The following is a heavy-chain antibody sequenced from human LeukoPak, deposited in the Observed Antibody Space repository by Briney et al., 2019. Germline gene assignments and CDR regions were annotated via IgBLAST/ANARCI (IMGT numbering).Heavy chain of an antibody. CDR2: INPNSGGT. V-gene: IGHV1-2*06. CDR3: ARAERRDGYNYDFDY. J-gene: IGHJ4*02. D-gene: IGHD5-24*01. Sequence: ASVKVSCKASGYTFTGYYMLWVRQAPGQGLEWMGRINPNSGGTNYAQKFQGRVTMTRDTSISTAYMELSRLRSDDTAVYYCARAERRDGYNYDFDYWGQGTLVTVSS. CDR1: GYTFTGYY.